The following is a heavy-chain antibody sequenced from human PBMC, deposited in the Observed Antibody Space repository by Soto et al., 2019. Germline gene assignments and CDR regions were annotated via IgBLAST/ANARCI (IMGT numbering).Heavy chain of an antibody. J-gene: IGHJ4*02. Sequence: PSETLSLTCTVSGGSISTYYWSWIRQPPGKGLEWIGYIYHSGSTYYNPSLKSRVTISVDRSKNQFSLKLGSVTAADTAVYYCARGVTTVTTIDYWGQGTLVTVSS. CDR3: ARGVTTVTTIDY. D-gene: IGHD4-17*01. CDR2: IYHSGST. V-gene: IGHV4-59*12. CDR1: GGSISTYY.